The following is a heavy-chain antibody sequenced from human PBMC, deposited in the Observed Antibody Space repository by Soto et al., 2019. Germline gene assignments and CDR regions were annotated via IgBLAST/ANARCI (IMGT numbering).Heavy chain of an antibody. J-gene: IGHJ5*02. D-gene: IGHD2-2*01. CDR1: GGSISSSSYY. CDR2: IYYSGST. CDR3: ARQSRQEVVVTP. V-gene: IGHV4-39*01. Sequence: SETLSLTCTVSGGSISSSSYYWGWIRQPPGKGLEWIGSIYYSGSTYYNPSLKSRVTISVDTSKNQFSLKLSSVTAAETAVYYCARQSRQEVVVTPWGQGTLVTVSS.